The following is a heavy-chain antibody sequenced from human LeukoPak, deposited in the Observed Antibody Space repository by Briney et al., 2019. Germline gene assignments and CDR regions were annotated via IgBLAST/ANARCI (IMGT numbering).Heavy chain of an antibody. D-gene: IGHD1-14*01. CDR2: ITGSTSYR. Sequence: GGSLRLSCAASGFTFSSYSMRWVRQAPGKGLEWVSSITGSTSYRYNADSVKGRFTISRDNAKNTLYLQTNSLRAEDTAVYYCASGPGNYYGWDVRGQGTTVTVSS. J-gene: IGHJ6*02. CDR3: ASGPGNYYGWDV. CDR1: GFTFSSYS. V-gene: IGHV3-21*01.